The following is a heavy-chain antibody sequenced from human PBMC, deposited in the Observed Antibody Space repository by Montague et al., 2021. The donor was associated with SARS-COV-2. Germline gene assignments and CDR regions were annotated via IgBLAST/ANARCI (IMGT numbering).Heavy chain of an antibody. V-gene: IGHV3-48*03. CDR1: GFAFSTYE. D-gene: IGHD2-8*02. Sequence: SLRLSCAASGFAFSTYEVIWVRQPPGKSLEWVSYISSTGTTIYYAASVKGRFTLSRDNAKNSLYLQMSSLRAEDTTVYYCARRCNAARGYCTADTSCYYYCMDVWGQGTTVTVSS. J-gene: IGHJ6*02. CDR3: ARRCNAARGYCTADTSCYYYCMDV. CDR2: ISSTGTTI.